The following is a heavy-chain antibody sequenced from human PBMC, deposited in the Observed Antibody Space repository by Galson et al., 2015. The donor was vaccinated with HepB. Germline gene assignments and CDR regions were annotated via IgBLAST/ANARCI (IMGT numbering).Heavy chain of an antibody. V-gene: IGHV3-30*04. CDR1: GFTFSSYA. Sequence: SLRLSCAASGFTFSSYAMHWVRQAPGKGLEWVAVISYDGSNKYYADSVKGRFTISRDNSKNTLYLQMNSLRAEDTAVYYCARDTDGSSGWYRYYYYGMDVWGQGTTVTVSS. CDR3: ARDTDGSSGWYRYYYYGMDV. J-gene: IGHJ6*02. D-gene: IGHD6-19*01. CDR2: ISYDGSNK.